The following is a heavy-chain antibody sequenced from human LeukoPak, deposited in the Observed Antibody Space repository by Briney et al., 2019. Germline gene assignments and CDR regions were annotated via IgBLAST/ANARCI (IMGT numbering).Heavy chain of an antibody. CDR3: TTYRSGHY. V-gene: IGHV3-73*01. Sequence: GGSLKLSCVVSGLTFSASDMHWVRQASGKGLEWVGRVQTKPNSYATAYAASLKGRFTISRDDSINTAYLQMNSLRAEDTAVYYCTTYRSGHYWGPGTLVTVSS. D-gene: IGHD5-18*01. CDR1: GLTFSASD. CDR2: VQTKPNSYAT. J-gene: IGHJ4*02.